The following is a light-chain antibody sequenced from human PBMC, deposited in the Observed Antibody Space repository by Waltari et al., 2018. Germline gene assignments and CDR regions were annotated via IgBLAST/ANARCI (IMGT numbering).Light chain of an antibody. CDR1: SSDVGGLNS. J-gene: IGLJ1*01. Sequence: QSALTQPRSASGSPGQSVTISCTGTSSDVGGLNSFSWYQQHPGKPPKLMIYDVSTRPSGVPDRFSGSKSGNTASLTISGLQAEDEADYYCCSYAGSYTFVFGTGTKVTVL. V-gene: IGLV2-11*01. CDR2: DVS. CDR3: CSYAGSYTFV.